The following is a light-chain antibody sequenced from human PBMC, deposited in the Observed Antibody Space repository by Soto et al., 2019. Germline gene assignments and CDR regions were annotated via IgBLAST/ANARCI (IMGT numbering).Light chain of an antibody. V-gene: IGLV2-8*01. CDR2: EVS. CDR3: SSFAGNNNLV. Sequence: QSALTQPPSASGSPGQSVTISCTGTSSDVGGYNYVSWYQQHPGKAPKLMISEVSKRPSGVPHRPPPPKSANTASLTVSGLQAEDEADYYCSSFAGNNNLVFGGGTKLTVL. CDR1: SSDVGGYNY. J-gene: IGLJ2*01.